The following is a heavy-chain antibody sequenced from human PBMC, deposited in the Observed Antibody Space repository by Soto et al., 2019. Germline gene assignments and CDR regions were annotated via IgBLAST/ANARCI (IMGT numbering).Heavy chain of an antibody. CDR1: GYTFTSYG. V-gene: IGHV1-18*04. J-gene: IGHJ4*02. CDR3: ARDNGAYYDIVPGYYIY. CDR2: ISAYNGNT. Sequence: ASVKVSCKASGYTFTSYGISWVRQAPGQGLEWMGWISAYNGNTNYAQKLQGRVTMTTDTSTSTAYMELRSLRSDDTAVYYCARDNGAYYDIVPGYYIYWGQGTLVTGSS. D-gene: IGHD3-9*01.